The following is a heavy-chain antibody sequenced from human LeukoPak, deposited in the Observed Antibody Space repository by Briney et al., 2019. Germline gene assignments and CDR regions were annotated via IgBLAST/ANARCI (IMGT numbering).Heavy chain of an antibody. CDR3: AKVVTWYFDL. D-gene: IGHD2-21*02. Sequence: PGGSLRLSCEASGFTFSSYAMSWVRQAPGKGLEWVSGISGSGDSTDYADPVKGRFTVSRDNPKNTLYLQMNSLRAEDTAVYYCAKVVTWYFDLWGRGTLVTVSS. CDR1: GFTFSSYA. CDR2: ISGSGDST. J-gene: IGHJ2*01. V-gene: IGHV3-23*01.